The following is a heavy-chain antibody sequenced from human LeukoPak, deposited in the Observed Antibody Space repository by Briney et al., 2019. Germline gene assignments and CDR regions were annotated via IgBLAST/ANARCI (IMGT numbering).Heavy chain of an antibody. Sequence: GGSLRLSCAASGFTVSSNYMSWVRQAPGKGLEWVSVIYSGGSTYYADSVKGRFTISRDNSKNTLYLQMNSLGAEDTAVYYCARRGLRYFDRLANRGQGTLVTVSS. D-gene: IGHD3-9*01. CDR1: GFTVSSNY. V-gene: IGHV3-53*01. CDR3: ARRGLRYFDRLAN. CDR2: IYSGGST. J-gene: IGHJ4*02.